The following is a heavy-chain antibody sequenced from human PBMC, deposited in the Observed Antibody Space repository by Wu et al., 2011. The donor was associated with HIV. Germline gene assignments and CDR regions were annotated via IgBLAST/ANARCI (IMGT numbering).Heavy chain of an antibody. Sequence: SFVNYWIGWVRQMPGKGPEWMGIIFLGDSETRYSPSFEGHVTISVDTSINTVYLQWSSLRASDTAMYYCARRGWELLRPHGFDIWGQGTMVTVSS. CDR3: ARRGWELLRPHGFDI. CDR2: IFLGDSET. D-gene: IGHD1-26*01. J-gene: IGHJ3*02. V-gene: IGHV5-51*01. CDR1: SFVNYW.